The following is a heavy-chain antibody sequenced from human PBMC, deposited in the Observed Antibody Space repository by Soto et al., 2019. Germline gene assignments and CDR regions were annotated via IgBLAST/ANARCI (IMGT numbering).Heavy chain of an antibody. J-gene: IGHJ6*02. CDR3: AREAYYDILTGYPLYYYYGMDV. CDR2: INAGNGNT. D-gene: IGHD3-9*01. Sequence: ASVKASCKASGYTFTSYAMHWVRQAPGQRLEWMGWINAGNGNTKYSQKFQGRVTITRDTSASTAYMELSSLRSEDTAVYYCAREAYYDILTGYPLYYYYGMDVWGQGTTVTVSS. V-gene: IGHV1-3*01. CDR1: GYTFTSYA.